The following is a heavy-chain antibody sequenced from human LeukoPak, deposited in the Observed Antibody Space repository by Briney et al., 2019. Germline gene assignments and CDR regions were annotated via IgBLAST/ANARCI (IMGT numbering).Heavy chain of an antibody. CDR2: INPNSGGT. D-gene: IGHD4-17*01. J-gene: IGHJ4*02. V-gene: IGHV1-2*02. CDR1: GYSFSDNY. CDR3: AREVYGDSSLDY. Sequence: ASVKVSCKASGYSFSDNYMHWVRQAPGQGLEWMGWINPNSGGTKYAQKFQGRVTMTRDTSISTAYMELRNLRSDDTAVYYCAREVYGDSSLDYWGQGTLLTVSS.